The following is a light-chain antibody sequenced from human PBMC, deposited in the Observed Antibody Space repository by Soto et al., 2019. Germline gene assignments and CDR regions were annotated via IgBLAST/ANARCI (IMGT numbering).Light chain of an antibody. CDR3: QKYDSVPYI. V-gene: IGKV1-27*01. CDR1: QGISNY. CDR2: SAS. J-gene: IGKJ4*01. Sequence: DIQLTQSPSSLSASVGDSVTITCRASQGISNYLAWYQQKPGQLPNLLMYSASTLQSGVPSRFSGSRSGSDFTLTISSLQPEDFATYYCQKYDSVPYIFGGGTRVEIK.